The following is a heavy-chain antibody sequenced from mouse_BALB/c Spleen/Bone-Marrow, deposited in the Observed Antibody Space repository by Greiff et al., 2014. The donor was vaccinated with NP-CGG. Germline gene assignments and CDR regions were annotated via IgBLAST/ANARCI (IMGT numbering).Heavy chain of an antibody. J-gene: IGHJ2*01. V-gene: IGHV1S29*02. CDR1: GYTFTDYN. Sequence: VQLKQSGPELVKPGASVKISCKASGYTFTDYNMHWVKQSHGKSLEWIRYIYPYNGVTGYNQKFKSKATLTVDNSSTTAYMELRSLTSEDSAVYYCARPHYYGYGYWGQGTTLTVSS. CDR2: IYPYNGVT. D-gene: IGHD1-2*01. CDR3: ARPHYYGYGY.